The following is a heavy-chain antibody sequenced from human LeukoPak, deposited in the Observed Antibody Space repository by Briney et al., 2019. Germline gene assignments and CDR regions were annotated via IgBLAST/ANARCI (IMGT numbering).Heavy chain of an antibody. CDR2: IYSGGST. CDR1: GFTITRNY. J-gene: IGHJ4*02. CDR3: ARVTSWSGYYFDY. D-gene: IGHD1-14*01. V-gene: IGHV3-53*01. Sequence: GGSLRLSCAASGFTITRNYMTWVRQAPGKGLEWVSLIYSGGSTSYSDSVKGRFTISRDTSKETVYLQMDSLRAEDTAVYYCARVTSWSGYYFDYWGQGSLVTVSS.